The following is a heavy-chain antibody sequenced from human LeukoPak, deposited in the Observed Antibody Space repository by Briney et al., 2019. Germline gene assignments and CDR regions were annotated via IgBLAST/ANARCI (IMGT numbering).Heavy chain of an antibody. D-gene: IGHD3-10*01. J-gene: IGHJ4*02. CDR2: VKSRSAGETT. CDR1: GFSISNDW. Sequence: GGSLRLSCAASGFSISNDWMSWVRQAPGKGLEWVARVKSRSAGETTDYAAPVKGRFTISRDDSKNTLYLQMNSLKTEDTAVYYCTLIQGWGSGSYFRDFWGQGTLVTVSS. CDR3: TLIQGWGSGSYFRDF. V-gene: IGHV3-15*01.